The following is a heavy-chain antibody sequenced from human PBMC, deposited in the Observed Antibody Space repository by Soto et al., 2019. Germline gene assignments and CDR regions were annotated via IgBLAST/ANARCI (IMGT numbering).Heavy chain of an antibody. CDR1: GYTFTSYG. D-gene: IGHD5-18*01. CDR3: ARPVADRWIQLWLSRVVYFDY. V-gene: IGHV1-18*01. CDR2: ISAYNGNT. Sequence: ASVKVSCKASGYTFTSYGISWVRQAPGQGLEWMGWISAYNGNTNYAQKLQGRVTMTTDTSTSTAYMELRSLRSDDTAVYYCARPVADRWIQLWLSRVVYFDYWGQGTLVTVSS. J-gene: IGHJ4*02.